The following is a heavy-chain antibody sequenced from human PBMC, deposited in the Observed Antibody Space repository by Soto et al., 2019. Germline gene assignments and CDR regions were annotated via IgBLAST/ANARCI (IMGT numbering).Heavy chain of an antibody. Sequence: GASVKVSCKASGYTFTSYGISWVRRAPGQGLEWMGWISAYNGNTNYAQKLQGRVTMTTDTSTSTAYMELRSLRSDDTAVYYCARDRDDFWSGFSAFDIWGQGTMVTVSS. CDR3: ARDRDDFWSGFSAFDI. D-gene: IGHD3-3*01. CDR2: ISAYNGNT. V-gene: IGHV1-18*04. J-gene: IGHJ3*02. CDR1: GYTFTSYG.